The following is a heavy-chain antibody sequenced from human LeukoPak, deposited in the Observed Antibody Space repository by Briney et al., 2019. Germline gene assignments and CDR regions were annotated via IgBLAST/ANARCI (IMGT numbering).Heavy chain of an antibody. J-gene: IGHJ3*02. CDR3: ATSKLGYCSGGSCYRYAFAI. CDR2: ISAYNGNT. CDR1: GYTFTSYG. V-gene: IGHV1-18*01. Sequence: ASVKVSCKASGYTFTSYGISWVRQAPGQGLEWMGWISAYNGNTNYAQKLQGRVTMTTDTSTSTAYMELRSLRSDDTAVYYCATSKLGYCSGGSCYRYAFAIWGQGTMVTVSS. D-gene: IGHD2-15*01.